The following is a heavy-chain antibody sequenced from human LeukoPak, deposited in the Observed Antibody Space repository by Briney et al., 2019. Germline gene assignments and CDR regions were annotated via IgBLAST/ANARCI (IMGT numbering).Heavy chain of an antibody. Sequence: SETLSLTCAVYGGSFSGYYWSWIRQPPGKGLEWIGEINHSGSTNYNPSLKSRVTISVDTSKNQFSLKLSSVTAADTAVYYCARSVTYYYGSGSYSELYYFDYWGQGTLVTVSS. V-gene: IGHV4-34*01. J-gene: IGHJ4*02. D-gene: IGHD3-10*01. CDR1: GGSFSGYY. CDR2: INHSGST. CDR3: ARSVTYYYGSGSYSELYYFDY.